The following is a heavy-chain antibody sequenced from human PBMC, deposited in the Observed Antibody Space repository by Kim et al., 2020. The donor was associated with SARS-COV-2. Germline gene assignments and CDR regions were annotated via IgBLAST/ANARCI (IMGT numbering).Heavy chain of an antibody. Sequence: SETLSLTCTVSGGSISSSSYYWGWIRQPPGKGLEWIGSIYYSGSTYYNPSLKSRVTISVDTSKNQFSLKLSSVTAADTAVYYCASDGGLVPVLYYYYYYGMDVWGQGTTVTVSS. D-gene: IGHD2-2*01. J-gene: IGHJ6*02. V-gene: IGHV4-39*07. CDR2: IYYSGST. CDR1: GGSISSSSYY. CDR3: ASDGGLVPVLYYYYYYGMDV.